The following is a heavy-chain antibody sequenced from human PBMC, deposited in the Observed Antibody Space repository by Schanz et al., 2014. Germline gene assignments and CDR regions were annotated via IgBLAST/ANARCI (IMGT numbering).Heavy chain of an antibody. J-gene: IGHJ4*02. D-gene: IGHD3-10*01. Sequence: EVQLLESGGGLVQPGGSLRLSCAASGFTFSSYAMTWVRQAPGMGLEWVSAISGDHRNTFYADSVKGRFTISRDNSKNTLYLQMNSLRPEDTAVYYCAKYRGYYRVSGSYRELEYWGQGTLVTVSS. CDR3: AKYRGYYRVSGSYRELEY. V-gene: IGHV3-23*01. CDR1: GFTFSSYA. CDR2: ISGDHRNT.